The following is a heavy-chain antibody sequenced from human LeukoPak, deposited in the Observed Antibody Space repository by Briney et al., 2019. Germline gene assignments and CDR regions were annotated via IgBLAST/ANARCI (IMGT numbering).Heavy chain of an antibody. CDR1: GYTFTCYY. J-gene: IGHJ5*02. CDR2: INPSGGST. V-gene: IGHV1-46*01. Sequence: ASVKVSCKASGYTFTCYYLHWVRQAPGQGLEWMGIINPSGGSTSYAQKFQGRVTMTRDTSTSTVYMELSSLRSEDTAVYYCARTLTLPNWFDPWGQGTLVTVSS. CDR3: ARTLTLPNWFDP. D-gene: IGHD2-21*02.